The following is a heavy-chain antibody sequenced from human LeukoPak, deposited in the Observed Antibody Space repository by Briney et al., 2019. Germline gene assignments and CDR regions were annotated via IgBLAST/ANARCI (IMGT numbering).Heavy chain of an antibody. CDR2: IYHSGST. CDR3: ARHSITIFGVVIPNNWFDP. D-gene: IGHD3-3*01. CDR1: GYSISSGYY. J-gene: IGHJ5*02. Sequence: PSETLSLTCTVSGYSISSGYYWGWIRQPPGKGLKWIGSIYHSGSTYYNPSLKSRVTISVDTSKNQFSLKLSSVTAADTAVYYCARHSITIFGVVIPNNWFDPWGQGTLVTVSS. V-gene: IGHV4-38-2*02.